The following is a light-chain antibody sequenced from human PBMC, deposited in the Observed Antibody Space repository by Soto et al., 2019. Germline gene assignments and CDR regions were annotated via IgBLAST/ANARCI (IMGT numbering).Light chain of an antibody. CDR2: EVN. V-gene: IGLV2-8*01. J-gene: IGLJ1*01. CDR3: TSYAGGNNV. CDR1: SSVVGGYNY. Sequence: QSALTQPPSASGSPGQSVTISCTGTSSVVGGYNYVSWYQQHPGKVPKLMVYEVNKRPSGVPDRFSGSKSGNTASLTVSGLQAEDEADYYCTSYAGGNNVFGTGTQLTVL.